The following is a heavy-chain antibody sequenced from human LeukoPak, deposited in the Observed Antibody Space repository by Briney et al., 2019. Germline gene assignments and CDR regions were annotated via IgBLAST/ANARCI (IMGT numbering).Heavy chain of an antibody. J-gene: IGHJ3*02. CDR1: GFTFSSYS. D-gene: IGHD5-24*01. CDR3: ARERWLQPDAFDI. V-gene: IGHV3-21*01. CDR2: ISSSSSYI. Sequence: GGSLRLSCAASGFTFSSYSMNWVRQAPGKGLEWVSSISSSSSYIYYADSVKGRFTISRDNAKNSLYLQMNSLRAEDTAVYYCARERWLQPDAFDIWGQGTMVTVSS.